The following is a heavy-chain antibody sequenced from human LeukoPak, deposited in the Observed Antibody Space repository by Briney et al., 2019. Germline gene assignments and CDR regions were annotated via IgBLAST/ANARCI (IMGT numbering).Heavy chain of an antibody. Sequence: PSETLSLTCTVSGGSISSSSYYWGWIRQPPGKGLEWIGSIYYSGSTYYNPSLKSRVIISVDTSKNQFSLKLSSVTAADTAVYYCANQEYDAFDIWGQGTMVTVSS. CDR3: ANQEYDAFDI. J-gene: IGHJ3*02. V-gene: IGHV4-39*01. CDR1: GGSISSSSYY. D-gene: IGHD2/OR15-2a*01. CDR2: IYYSGST.